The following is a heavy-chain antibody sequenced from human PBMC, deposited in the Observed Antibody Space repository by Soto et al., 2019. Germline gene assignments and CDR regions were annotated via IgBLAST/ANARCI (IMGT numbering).Heavy chain of an antibody. Sequence: QVQLQESGPGLVKPSDTLSLTCIVSGGSITPYYWSWIRQSPGEGREWIGYVSYSGNTGYNPSLRSRVSISVDTSKNEFSLKLRSVTAADAAMYFCARQQYTVVTAFDVWGQGTMVAVSS. D-gene: IGHD2-15*01. J-gene: IGHJ3*01. V-gene: IGHV4-59*07. CDR3: ARQQYTVVTAFDV. CDR1: GGSITPYY. CDR2: VSYSGNT.